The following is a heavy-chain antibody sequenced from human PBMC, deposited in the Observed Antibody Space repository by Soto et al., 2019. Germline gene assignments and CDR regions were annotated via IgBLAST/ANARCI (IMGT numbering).Heavy chain of an antibody. CDR1: GGFPRRYY. D-gene: IGHD1-26*01. V-gene: IGHV4-59*01. Sequence: SENLSLRCTVSGGFPRRYYWSLIRQPPGKGLEWIGYIYYSGSTNYNPSLKSRVTISVDTSKNQFSLKLSSVTAADTAVYYCARDRGGATTIDYWGQGPLVTVS. CDR2: IYYSGST. CDR3: ARDRGGATTIDY. J-gene: IGHJ4*02.